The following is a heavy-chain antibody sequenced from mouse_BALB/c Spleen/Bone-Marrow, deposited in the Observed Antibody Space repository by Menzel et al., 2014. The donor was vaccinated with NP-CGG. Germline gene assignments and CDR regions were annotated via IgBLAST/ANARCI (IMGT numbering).Heavy chain of an antibody. CDR1: GFTFTDYH. Sequence: EVHLVESGGGLVQPGGSLRLSCATSGFTFTDYHMNWVRQPPGKALEWLGFIRNKANGYTTEYSASVKGRFTISRDNSQNILYLQMNTLRAEDSATYYCARDKGRVFFDYWGQGTTLTVSS. V-gene: IGHV7-3*02. J-gene: IGHJ2*01. CDR3: ARDKGRVFFDY. CDR2: IRNKANGYTT.